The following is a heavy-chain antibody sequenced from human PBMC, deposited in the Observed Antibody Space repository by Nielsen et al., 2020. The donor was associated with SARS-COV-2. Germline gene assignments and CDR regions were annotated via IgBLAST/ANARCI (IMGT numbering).Heavy chain of an antibody. Sequence: SVKVSCKASGGTFSSYAISWVRQAPGQGLEWMGGIIPIFGTANYAQKFQGRVSMTRDTSISTAYMELSSLRSEDTAVYYCAREGTRYCSSTSCYPKNWFDPWGQGTLVTVSS. D-gene: IGHD2-2*01. CDR1: GGTFSSYA. J-gene: IGHJ5*02. V-gene: IGHV1-69*05. CDR2: IIPIFGTA. CDR3: AREGTRYCSSTSCYPKNWFDP.